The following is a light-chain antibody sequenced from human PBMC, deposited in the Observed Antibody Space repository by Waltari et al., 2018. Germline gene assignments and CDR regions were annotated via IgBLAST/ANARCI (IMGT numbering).Light chain of an antibody. CDR1: KLGDKY. CDR3: QAWDSSTLV. J-gene: IGLJ2*01. CDR2: QDS. V-gene: IGLV3-1*01. Sequence: SYELTHPPSVSVSPGQPASIPCSGDKLGDKYACWYQQKPGQSPVLVIYQDSKRPSGIPERFSGSNSGNTATLTISGTQAMDEADYYCQAWDSSTLVFGGGTKLTVL.